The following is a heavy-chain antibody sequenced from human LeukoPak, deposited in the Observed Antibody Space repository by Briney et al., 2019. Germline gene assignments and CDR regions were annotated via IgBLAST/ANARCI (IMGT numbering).Heavy chain of an antibody. CDR2: MNPNSGNT. CDR1: GYTFTSYD. Sequence: ASVKVSCKASGYTFTSYDINWVRQATGQGLEWMGWMNPNSGNTGYAQKFQGRVTLTRNTSISTAYMELGSLRSEDTAVYYCARRLMVRGVYDYWGQGTLVTVSS. CDR3: ARRLMVRGVYDY. J-gene: IGHJ4*02. D-gene: IGHD3-10*01. V-gene: IGHV1-8*01.